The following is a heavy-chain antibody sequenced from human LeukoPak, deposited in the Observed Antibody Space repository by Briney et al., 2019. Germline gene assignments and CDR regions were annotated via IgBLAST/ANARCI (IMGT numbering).Heavy chain of an antibody. J-gene: IGHJ5*02. D-gene: IGHD2-2*01. CDR3: AKDLQTDCSSTSCYPS. Sequence: GGSLRLSCAASGFTFSSYAMSWVRQAPGKGLEWVSAISGSGVSTYYADSVKGRFTISRDSSKNTLYLQMNSLRADDTAVYYCAKDLQTDCSSTSCYPSWGQGTLVTVSS. CDR2: ISGSGVST. V-gene: IGHV3-23*01. CDR1: GFTFSSYA.